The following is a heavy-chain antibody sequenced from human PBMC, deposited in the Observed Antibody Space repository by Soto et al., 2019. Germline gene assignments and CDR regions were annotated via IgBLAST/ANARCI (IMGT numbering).Heavy chain of an antibody. Sequence: PSETLSLTCTVSGGSISSGGYYWNWIRQLPGKGLEWIGYIYYSGSTYYNPSLRSRITISVDTSKNQFSLEVTSVTAADTAVYYCATFDRWEGPFEYWGQGTQVTVSS. V-gene: IGHV4-31*03. CDR3: ATFDRWEGPFEY. J-gene: IGHJ4*02. D-gene: IGHD1-26*01. CDR2: IYYSGST. CDR1: GGSISSGGYY.